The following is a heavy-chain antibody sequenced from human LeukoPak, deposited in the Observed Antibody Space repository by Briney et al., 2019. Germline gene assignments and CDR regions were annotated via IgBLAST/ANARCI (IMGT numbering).Heavy chain of an antibody. CDR3: ARDSSGGYGFIDY. J-gene: IGHJ4*02. CDR1: GGSISSSGYY. V-gene: IGHV4-31*03. Sequence: KPSETLSLTCIVSGGSISSSGYYWSWIRQHPGKGLEWIGYIYHSGNSYYNPSLKSRVIISVDTSKNQFSLKLNSVTAADTAVYYRARDSSGGYGFIDYWGPGSLVTVSS. CDR2: IYHSGNS. D-gene: IGHD5-12*01.